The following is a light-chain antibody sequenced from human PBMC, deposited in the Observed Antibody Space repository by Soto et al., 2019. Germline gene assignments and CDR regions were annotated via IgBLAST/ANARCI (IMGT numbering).Light chain of an antibody. V-gene: IGKV1-16*01. CDR2: ATS. CDR3: QQYNSYPWT. J-gene: IGKJ1*01. Sequence: DIQMTQSPPSLSASVGDRVTITCRASKGINNYLGWFQQQPGTAPKPLIYATSTLHSGVPSRFTGSGSGTEFTLTITSLQPEDFVTYYCQQYNSYPWTFGQGTKVEVK. CDR1: KGINNY.